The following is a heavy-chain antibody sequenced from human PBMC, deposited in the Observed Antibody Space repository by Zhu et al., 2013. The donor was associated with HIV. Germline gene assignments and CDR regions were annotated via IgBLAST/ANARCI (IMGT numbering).Heavy chain of an antibody. V-gene: IGHV1-8*01. D-gene: IGHD6-6*01. CDR3: ARGLYSTSSKAFDI. CDR2: MNPNSGNT. Sequence: QVQLVQSGAEVKKPGSSVKVSCKASGGTFSSFAISWVRQATGQGLEWMGWMNPNSGNTGYAQKFQGRVTITRNTSISTAYLELSSLRSEDTAVYYCARGLYSTSSKAFDIWGQGTMVTVSS. J-gene: IGHJ3*02. CDR1: GGTFSSFA.